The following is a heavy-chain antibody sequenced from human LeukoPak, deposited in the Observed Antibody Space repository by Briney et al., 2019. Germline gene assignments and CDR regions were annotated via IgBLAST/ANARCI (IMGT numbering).Heavy chain of an antibody. D-gene: IGHD4-17*01. CDR1: GGSISSGGDY. CDR3: VVWKGDYTVDY. J-gene: IGHJ4*02. Sequence: SQTLSLTCTVSGGSISSGGDYWTWIRQHPGKGLEWIGNTYYGGNTYYNPSLKSRGTISIDTSKNQFSLQLTYVTAADTAVYYGVVWKGDYTVDYWGQGTLVTVSS. V-gene: IGHV4-31*03. CDR2: TYYGGNT.